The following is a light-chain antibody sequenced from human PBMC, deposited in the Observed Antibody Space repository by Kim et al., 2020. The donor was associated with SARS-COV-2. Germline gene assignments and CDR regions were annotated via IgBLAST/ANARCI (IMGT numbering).Light chain of an antibody. J-gene: IGLJ3*02. Sequence: TVTITFGRSSGSNTSYNEQRNQQRPGSAPTTVIYNNNQRPSGVPDRFTGSIDSSSNSASLTISGLKTEDEADYYCQSCDTASWVYGGGTQLTVL. V-gene: IGLV6-57*03. CDR3: QSCDTASWV. CDR2: NNN. CDR1: SGSNTSYN.